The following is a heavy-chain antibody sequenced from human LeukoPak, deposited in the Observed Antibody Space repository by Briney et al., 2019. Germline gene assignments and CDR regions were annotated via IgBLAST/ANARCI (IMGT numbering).Heavy chain of an antibody. CDR1: GFTFSDYS. J-gene: IGHJ4*02. Sequence: GGSLRLSCAASGFTFSDYSMNWVRQAPGKGLEWVSSISSSSSYIYYADSVKGRFTISRDNAKNSLYLQMYCLRAEDTAVYYCARDDFWSGYDTDVDYWGQGTLVTVSS. CDR2: ISSSSSYI. D-gene: IGHD3-3*01. CDR3: ARDDFWSGYDTDVDY. V-gene: IGHV3-21*06.